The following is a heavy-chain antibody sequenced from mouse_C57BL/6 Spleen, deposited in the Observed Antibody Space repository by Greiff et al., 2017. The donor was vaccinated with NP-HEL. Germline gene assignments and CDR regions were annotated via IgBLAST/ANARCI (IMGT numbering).Heavy chain of an antibody. CDR1: GYTFTSYW. V-gene: IGHV1-59*01. D-gene: IGHD2-3*01. CDR2: IDPSDSYT. Sequence: QVQLQQPGAELVRPGTSVKLSCKASGYTFTSYWMHWVKQRPGQGLEWIGVIDPSDSYTNYNQKFKGKATFTLAPSSSTANMQLSSLTSEDSAVYYCARSDGYYGMDYWGQGTSVTVSS. J-gene: IGHJ4*01. CDR3: ARSDGYYGMDY.